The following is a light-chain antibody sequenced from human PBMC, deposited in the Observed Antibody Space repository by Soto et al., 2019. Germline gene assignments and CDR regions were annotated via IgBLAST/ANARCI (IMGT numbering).Light chain of an antibody. CDR1: QDISNF. CDR3: QQFDILPIT. J-gene: IGKJ1*01. CDR2: DAS. V-gene: IGKV1-33*01. Sequence: DIQMTQSPSSLSASVGDRGIITCQASQDISNFLNWYQQRPGKAPKLLISDASNLEAGVPSRFSGSRSGTVFTFTINSLQPDDSATYYCQQFDILPITFGQGTKVDIK.